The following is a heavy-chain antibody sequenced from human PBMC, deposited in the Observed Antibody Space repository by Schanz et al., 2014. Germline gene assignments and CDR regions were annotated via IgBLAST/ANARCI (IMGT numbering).Heavy chain of an antibody. CDR1: GFTLGNYA. J-gene: IGHJ4*02. V-gene: IGHV3-64*01. D-gene: IGHD2-21*01. Sequence: EVQLVESGGGLVQPGGSLRLSCAAPGFTLGNYAMHWVRQTPDKGLEWVSGLSANGDSTFYSSSVKGRFTISRDISKNTLYLQMGSLRAEDVAVYYCARKSLVSAHYDSWGQGTLVTVSS. CDR3: ARKSLVSAHYDS. CDR2: LSANGDST.